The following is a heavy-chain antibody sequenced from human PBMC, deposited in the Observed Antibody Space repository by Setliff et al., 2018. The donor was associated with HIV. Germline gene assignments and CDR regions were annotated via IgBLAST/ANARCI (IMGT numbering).Heavy chain of an antibody. CDR2: IYTSGST. CDR1: GESISSKNYY. J-gene: IGHJ4*02. CDR3: ARDSPFNY. V-gene: IGHV4-61*02. Sequence: SETLSLTCIVSGESISSKNYYWSWIRQPAGKGLEWIGRIYTSGSTNYNPSLKSRVTMSVDTSKNQFSLKLSSVTAADTAVYYCARDSPFNYWGQGTLVTVYS.